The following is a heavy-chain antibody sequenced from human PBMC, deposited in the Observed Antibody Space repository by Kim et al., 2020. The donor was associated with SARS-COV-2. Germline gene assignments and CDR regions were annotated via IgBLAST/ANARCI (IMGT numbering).Heavy chain of an antibody. Sequence: SETLSLTCLVSGVSLSSYYWSWIRQPPGKGLEWVAYFYHGGSTNYNASLKSRVTISADTSKNQYHLKMNSVTAADTAVDYCVGDLGGDHSVDAYDFWGQGTLVTVSS. CDR1: GVSLSSYY. J-gene: IGHJ3*01. V-gene: IGHV4-59*13. D-gene: IGHD2-21*01. CDR2: FYHGGST. CDR3: VGDLGGDHSVDAYDF.